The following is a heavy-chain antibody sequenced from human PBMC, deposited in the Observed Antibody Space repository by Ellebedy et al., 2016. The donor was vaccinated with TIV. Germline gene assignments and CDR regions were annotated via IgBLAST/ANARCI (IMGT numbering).Heavy chain of an antibody. J-gene: IGHJ3*01. V-gene: IGHV3-30*03. CDR1: GFTFSGYG. D-gene: IGHD6-19*01. Sequence: PGGSLRLSCAASGFTFSGYGMHWVRQAPGKGLEWVALISYAGTTKYYADSVRGRFTISRDNSKNRLYLQVSSLRAEDTAVYSCARAHSSGHDAFDFWGQGTMVTVSS. CDR3: ARAHSSGHDAFDF. CDR2: ISYAGTTK.